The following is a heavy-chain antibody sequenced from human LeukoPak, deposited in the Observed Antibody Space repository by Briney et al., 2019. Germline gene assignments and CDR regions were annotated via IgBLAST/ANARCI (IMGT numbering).Heavy chain of an antibody. V-gene: IGHV1-69*01. J-gene: IGHJ5*01. CDR1: RGTFTSVA. CDR2: IIPIFGTA. CDR3: ARVATIAMSVGWFDS. D-gene: IGHD6-19*01. Sequence: SAEVSWKTSRGTFTSVATTSERQAPGQGLEWIGGIIPIFGTANYAQKFHGRVTITSDESTSTAYMELRSLRYEHTAIYYCARVATIAMSVGWFDSWGQGTLLSVSS.